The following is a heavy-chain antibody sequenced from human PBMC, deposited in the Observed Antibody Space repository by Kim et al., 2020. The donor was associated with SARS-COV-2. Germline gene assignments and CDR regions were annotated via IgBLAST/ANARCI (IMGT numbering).Heavy chain of an antibody. CDR3: ARDKRQQLPRSSTNNYFDY. CDR2: IIPIFGTA. D-gene: IGHD6-13*01. CDR1: GGTFSSYA. V-gene: IGHV1-69*13. J-gene: IGHJ4*02. Sequence: SVKVSCKASGGTFSSYAISWVRQAPGQGLEWMGGIIPIFGTANYAQKFQGRVTITADESTSTAYMELSSLRSEDTAVYYCARDKRQQLPRSSTNNYFDYWGQGTLVTVSS.